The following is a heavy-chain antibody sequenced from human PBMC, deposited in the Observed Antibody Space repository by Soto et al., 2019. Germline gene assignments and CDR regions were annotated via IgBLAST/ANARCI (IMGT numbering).Heavy chain of an antibody. J-gene: IGHJ4*02. CDR3: ARRWGAAVDY. CDR1: GGSISSYY. CDR2: IYYSGST. Sequence: QVQLQESGPGLVKPSETLSLTCTVSGGSISSYYWSWIRQPPGKGLEWIGYIYYSGSTNYNPSLRSRVTISVDTSKNQCSRKLSSVTAADTAVYYCARRWGAAVDYWGQGTLVTVSS. V-gene: IGHV4-59*08. D-gene: IGHD1-26*01.